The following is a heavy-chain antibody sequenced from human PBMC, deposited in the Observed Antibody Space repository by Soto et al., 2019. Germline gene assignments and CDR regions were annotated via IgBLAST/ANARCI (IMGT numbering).Heavy chain of an antibody. CDR1: GFTFSSYG. CDR2: IWYDGSNK. CDR3: ARGGFGYCSGGSSYSEY. J-gene: IGHJ4*02. V-gene: IGHV3-33*01. D-gene: IGHD2-15*01. Sequence: VQLVESGGCVFQPGRSLRLSCAASGFTFSSYGMHWVRQAPGKGLEWVAGIWYDGSNKYYADSVKGRFTIYRDNSKKTLYLQMNSLRAEDMAVYYCARGGFGYCSGGSSYSEYWGQGTLVTDSA.